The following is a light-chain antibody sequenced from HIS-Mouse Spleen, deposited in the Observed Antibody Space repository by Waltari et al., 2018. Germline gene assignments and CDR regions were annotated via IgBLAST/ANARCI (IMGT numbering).Light chain of an antibody. J-gene: IGLJ3*02. CDR3: AAWDDSLSGPV. Sequence: QSVLTQPPSASGTPGQRVTISCSGSSSNIGSNYVYWYQQLPGTAPKLLIYRNNQRPSGVPDRCVGSKAGTSASLAISGLRSEDEADYYCAAWDDSLSGPVFGGGTKLTVL. V-gene: IGLV1-47*01. CDR2: RNN. CDR1: SSNIGSNY.